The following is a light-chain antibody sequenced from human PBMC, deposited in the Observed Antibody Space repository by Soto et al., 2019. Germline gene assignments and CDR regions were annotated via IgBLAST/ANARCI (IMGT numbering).Light chain of an antibody. J-gene: IGLJ2*01. Sequence: QSALTQAASVSGSPRQSITMSCTGASSDIDGYDYVSWYQHHPGEAPKLLIYDVTNRPSGVSNRFSASKSGNTASLTISGLQAEDEADYYCSSYTSRNTVVFGGGTQLTVL. CDR2: DVT. V-gene: IGLV2-14*01. CDR3: SSYTSRNTVV. CDR1: SSDIDGYDY.